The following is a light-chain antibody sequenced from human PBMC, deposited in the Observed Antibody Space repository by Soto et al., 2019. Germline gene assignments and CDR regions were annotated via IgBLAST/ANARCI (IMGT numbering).Light chain of an antibody. CDR2: AAS. CDR1: QGISSW. CDR3: QQYYSYPRT. V-gene: IGKV1-8*01. J-gene: IGKJ1*01. Sequence: AIRITQSPSSFSASTGARVIITCRASQGISSWLAWYKQTPGKAPKLLSYAASSLQSGVPSRFRGSGSGTDFTLTISCLQSEDFETYYCQQYYSYPRTFGQGTKVDI.